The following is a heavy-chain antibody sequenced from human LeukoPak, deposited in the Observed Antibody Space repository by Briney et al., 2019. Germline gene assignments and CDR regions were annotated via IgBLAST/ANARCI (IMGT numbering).Heavy chain of an antibody. Sequence: GGSLRLSCAASGFIFSSYGMHWVRQAPGKGLEWVAVIWYDGSNKYYADSVKGRFTISRDNSKNTLYLQMNSLRAEDTAVYYCAKSDYYDSSGYYYDPNDAFDIWGQGTMVTVSS. D-gene: IGHD3-22*01. J-gene: IGHJ3*02. CDR3: AKSDYYDSSGYYYDPNDAFDI. CDR1: GFIFSSYG. V-gene: IGHV3-33*03. CDR2: IWYDGSNK.